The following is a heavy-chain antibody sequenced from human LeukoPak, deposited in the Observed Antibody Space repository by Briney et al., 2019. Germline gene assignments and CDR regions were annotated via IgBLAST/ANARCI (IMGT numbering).Heavy chain of an antibody. J-gene: IGHJ5*02. V-gene: IGHV4-34*01. CDR2: INHSGST. CDR3: ATYAVATTFSRWFDP. Sequence: PSETLSLTCAVYGGSFSGYYWSWIRQPPRKGLEWIGDINHSGSTNYNPSLKSRVTISVDTSKKQFSLKLGSVTAADTAVYYCATYAVATTFSRWFDPWGQGTLVTVSS. D-gene: IGHD5-12*01. CDR1: GGSFSGYY.